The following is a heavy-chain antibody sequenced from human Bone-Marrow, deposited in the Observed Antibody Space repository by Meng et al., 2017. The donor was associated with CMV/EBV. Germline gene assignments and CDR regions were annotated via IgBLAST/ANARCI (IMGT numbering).Heavy chain of an antibody. CDR2: IRYDGRNK. Sequence: GESLKISCAASGFTFSSYGMHWVRQAPGKGLEWVAFIRYDGRNKYYADSVKGRFTISRDNSKNTLYLQMNSLRAEDRAVYYCAKMSQYSANYYYYYGMDVWGQGTTVTVSS. CDR3: AKMSQYSANYYYYYGMDV. D-gene: IGHD6-6*01. J-gene: IGHJ6*02. CDR1: GFTFSSYG. V-gene: IGHV3-30*02.